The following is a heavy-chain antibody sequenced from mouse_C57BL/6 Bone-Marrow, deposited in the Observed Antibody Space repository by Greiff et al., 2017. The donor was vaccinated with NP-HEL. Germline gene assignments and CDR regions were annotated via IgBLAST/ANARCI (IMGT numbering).Heavy chain of an antibody. J-gene: IGHJ4*01. CDR1: GFTFSSYA. CDR2: ISDGGSYT. D-gene: IGHD2-5*01. Sequence: EVKLMESGGGLVKPGGSLKLSCAASGFTFSSYAMSWVRQTPEKRLEWVATISDGGSYTYYPDNVKGRFTISRDNAKNNLYLQMSHLKSEDTAMYYCARDRGVTTLYYYAMDYWGQGTSVTVSS. CDR3: ARDRGVTTLYYYAMDY. V-gene: IGHV5-4*01.